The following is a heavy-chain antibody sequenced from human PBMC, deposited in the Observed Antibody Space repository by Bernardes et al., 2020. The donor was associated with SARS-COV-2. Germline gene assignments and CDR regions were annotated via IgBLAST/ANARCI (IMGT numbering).Heavy chain of an antibody. CDR2: ISYSGSA. V-gene: IGHV4-59*01. CDR1: GGSITPYY. Sequence: SETLSLTCSVSGGSITPYYWSWIRQPPGKGLEWIGSISYSGSANYNPSLTSRVTISVDTPKNQFSLKINSVTAADTAVYFCARDSTMVRGDPKGAWFDPCGQGSLVTVSS. CDR3: ARDSTMVRGDPKGAWFDP. D-gene: IGHD3-10*01. J-gene: IGHJ5*02.